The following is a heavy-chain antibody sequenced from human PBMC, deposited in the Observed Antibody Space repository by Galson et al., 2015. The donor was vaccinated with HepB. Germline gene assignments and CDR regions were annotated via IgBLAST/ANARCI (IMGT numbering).Heavy chain of an antibody. CDR3: AKNSAEGVTMIVED. J-gene: IGHJ4*02. Sequence: LRLSCAASGFTFSSYGMHWVRQAPGKGLEWVAFIRYDGSNKYYADSVKGRFTISRDNSKNTLYLQMNSLRAEDTAVYYCAKNSAEGVTMIVEDWGQGTLVTVSS. CDR2: IRYDGSNK. V-gene: IGHV3-30*02. D-gene: IGHD3-22*01. CDR1: GFTFSSYG.